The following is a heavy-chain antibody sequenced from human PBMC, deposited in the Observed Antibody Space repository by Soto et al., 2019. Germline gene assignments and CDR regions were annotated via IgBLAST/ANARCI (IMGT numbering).Heavy chain of an antibody. CDR2: GYYSGST. D-gene: IGHD6-13*01. CDR1: GGSIMHYH. V-gene: IGHV4-59*01. CDR3: ARDSSSWPYYLDS. Sequence: PSETLSLTCTVSGGSIMHYHWSWIRQPPGKGLEWIGYGYYSGSTNCNPSFRSRASLSVAMSKNQFSLKLTSVPAADTALYSCARDSSSWPYYLDSWAQGALVTVSS. J-gene: IGHJ4*02.